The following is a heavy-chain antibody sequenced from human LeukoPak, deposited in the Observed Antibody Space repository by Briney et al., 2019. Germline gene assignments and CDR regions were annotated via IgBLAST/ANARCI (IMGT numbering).Heavy chain of an antibody. J-gene: IGHJ4*02. CDR1: RFTFSSYA. D-gene: IGHD6-19*01. Sequence: GGSLRLSCAASRFTFSSYAMSWVRQAPGKGLEWVSAISGSGGSTYYADSVKGRFTISRDNSKNTLYLQMNSLRAEDTAVYYCAKDPSVAVAGTHFDYWGQGTLVTVSS. CDR3: AKDPSVAVAGTHFDY. CDR2: ISGSGGST. V-gene: IGHV3-23*01.